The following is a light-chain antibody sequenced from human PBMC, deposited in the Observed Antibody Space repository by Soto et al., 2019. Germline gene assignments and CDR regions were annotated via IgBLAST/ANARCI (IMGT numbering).Light chain of an antibody. V-gene: IGLV1-40*01. J-gene: IGLJ1*01. CDR1: SSNIGADYD. CDR2: GNS. CDR3: QSYDSSLSGYV. Sequence: QSVLTQPPSVFGAPGQRVTISCTGSSSNIGADYDVHWYQQLPGTAPKLLIYGNSNRPSGVPDRFSGSKSGTSASLAITGLQAEDEADYYCQSYDSSLSGYVFGTGTKVTVL.